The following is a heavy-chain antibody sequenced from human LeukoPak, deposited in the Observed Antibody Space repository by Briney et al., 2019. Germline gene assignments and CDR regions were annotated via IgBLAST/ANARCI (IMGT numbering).Heavy chain of an antibody. V-gene: IGHV4-30-4*01. CDR2: IYYSGST. D-gene: IGHD1-1*01. CDR3: ASAVRAHDTNWFDP. J-gene: IGHJ5*02. CDR1: GGSISSGDYY. Sequence: PSETLSLTCTVSGGSISSGDYYWSWIRQPPGKGLEWIGYIYYSGSTYYNPSLKSRVTISVDTSKNQFSLKLSSVTAADTAVYYCASAVRAHDTNWFDPWGQGTLVTVSS.